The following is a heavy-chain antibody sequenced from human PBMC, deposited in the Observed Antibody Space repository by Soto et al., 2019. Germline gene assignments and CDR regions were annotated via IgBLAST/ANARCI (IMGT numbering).Heavy chain of an antibody. CDR1: GGSISSYY. CDR2: IYYSGST. D-gene: IGHD3-22*01. CDR3: ARVDSSGSYFXY. Sequence: SETLSLTCTVSGGSISSYYWSWIRQPPGKGLEWIGYIYYSGSTNYNPSLKSRVTLSADTSKNQFSLKLSSVTAADTAMYYCARVDSSGSYFXYWGQGTLVXVSS. V-gene: IGHV4-59*01. J-gene: IGHJ4*02.